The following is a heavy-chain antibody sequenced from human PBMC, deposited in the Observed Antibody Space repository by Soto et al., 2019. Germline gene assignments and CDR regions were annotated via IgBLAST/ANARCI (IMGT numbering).Heavy chain of an antibody. D-gene: IGHD2-15*01. J-gene: IGHJ3*02. V-gene: IGHV5-51*01. CDR2: IYPGDSDT. CDR3: ATRPENCSGGSCSDAFDI. Sequence: GESLKISCKGSGYSFTSYWIGWVRQMPGKGLEWMGIIYPGDSDTRYSPSFQGQVTISADKSISTAYLQWSSLKASDTAMYYCATRPENCSGGSCSDAFDIWGQGTMVTVS. CDR1: GYSFTSYW.